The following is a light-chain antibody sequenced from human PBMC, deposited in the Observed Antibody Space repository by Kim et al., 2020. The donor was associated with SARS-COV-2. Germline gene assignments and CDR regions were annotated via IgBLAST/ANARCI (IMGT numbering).Light chain of an antibody. J-gene: IGKJ1*01. CDR2: AAS. CDR1: QGISNY. CDR3: QKYNSAPRT. V-gene: IGKV1-27*01. Sequence: DIQMTQSPSSLSSSVGDRVTITCRASQGISNYLAWYQQKPGNIPKLLIYAASTLESGVPSRFSGSGSGTDFTLTISSLQPEDVATYYCQKYNSAPRTFGQGTKVDIK.